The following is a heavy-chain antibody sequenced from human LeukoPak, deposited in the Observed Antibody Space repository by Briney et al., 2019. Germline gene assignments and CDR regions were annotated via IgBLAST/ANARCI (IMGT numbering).Heavy chain of an antibody. D-gene: IGHD3-22*01. CDR1: DGSFYRYY. CDR2: IIHSGSA. CDR3: ARVPIVVVISDAFDI. J-gene: IGHJ3*02. Sequence: SETLSLTCGVHDGSFYRYYWSWIRQFPGKGLEWIGEIIHSGSAHYNPSLKSRVTMSVDTSKNQFSLKLSSVTAADTAVYYCARVPIVVVISDAFDIWGQGTMVTVSS. V-gene: IGHV4-34*12.